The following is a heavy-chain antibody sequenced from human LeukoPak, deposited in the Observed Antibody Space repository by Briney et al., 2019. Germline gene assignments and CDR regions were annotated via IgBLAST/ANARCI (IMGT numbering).Heavy chain of an antibody. CDR1: GFTFSSYS. D-gene: IGHD6-6*01. V-gene: IGHV3-21*01. Sequence: GGSLRLSCAASGFTFSSYSMNWVRQAPGRGLDWVSSISSSSSYIYYADSVKGRFTISRDNAKNSLYLQMNSLRAEDTAVYYCARDRTGIAARYFDYWGRGTLVTVSS. CDR2: ISSSSSYI. J-gene: IGHJ4*02. CDR3: ARDRTGIAARYFDY.